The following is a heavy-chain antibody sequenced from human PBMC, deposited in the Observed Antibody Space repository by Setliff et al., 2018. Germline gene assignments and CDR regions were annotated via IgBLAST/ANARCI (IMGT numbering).Heavy chain of an antibody. CDR3: VRDWYTSGWYEVDN. D-gene: IGHD6-19*01. CDR2: INSDGSST. J-gene: IGHJ4*02. CDR1: GFTFSSYW. V-gene: IGHV3-74*01. Sequence: GGSLRLSCAASGFTFSSYWMHWVRQAPGKGLVWVSRINSDGSSTSYADSVKGRFTISRDNAKNSLYLQMNSLRAEDTAVYYCVRDWYTSGWYEVDNWGQGTLVTVSS.